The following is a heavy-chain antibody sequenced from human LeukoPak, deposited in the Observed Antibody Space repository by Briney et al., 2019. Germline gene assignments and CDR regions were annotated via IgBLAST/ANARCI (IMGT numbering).Heavy chain of an antibody. CDR3: AREDTSSAFPPDY. V-gene: IGHV3-48*03. CDR2: ISPSGPTI. CDR1: GFTFSSYQ. D-gene: IGHD6-25*01. Sequence: PGGSLRLSCAASGFTFSSYQMHWVRQAPGKGLEWVSYISPSGPTIYYADSVKGRFTISRDNAKNSLYLQMNSLRAEDTAVYYCAREDTSSAFPPDYWGQGTLVTVSS. J-gene: IGHJ4*02.